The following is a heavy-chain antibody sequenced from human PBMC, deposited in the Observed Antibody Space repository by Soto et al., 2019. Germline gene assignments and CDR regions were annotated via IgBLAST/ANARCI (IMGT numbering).Heavy chain of an antibody. J-gene: IGHJ4*02. Sequence: SETLSLTCTVSGGSIRSGDNYWSWIRQTPGRGLEWIGYIYSSGSTHYNPSLQNRVTISIDTSKNTVYLQMNSLRLEDTAVYYCARGPSYSDSYFDHWGQGTLVTAPQ. D-gene: IGHD4-17*01. CDR3: ARGPSYSDSYFDH. CDR1: GGSIRSGDNY. V-gene: IGHV4-61*08. CDR2: IYSSGST.